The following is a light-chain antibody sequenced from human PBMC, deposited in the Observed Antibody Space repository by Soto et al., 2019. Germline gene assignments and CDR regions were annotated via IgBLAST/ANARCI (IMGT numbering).Light chain of an antibody. Sequence: EIVVTQSPGTLSVSPGESATLSCRASQSVSSNLAWYQQKPGQAPRLLIYGASTRATGIPARFSGSGSGTEFTLTISSLQSEDFAGYYGQQYNNWPRAFGQGTKLEIK. CDR3: QQYNNWPRA. CDR1: QSVSSN. J-gene: IGKJ2*01. V-gene: IGKV3-15*01. CDR2: GAS.